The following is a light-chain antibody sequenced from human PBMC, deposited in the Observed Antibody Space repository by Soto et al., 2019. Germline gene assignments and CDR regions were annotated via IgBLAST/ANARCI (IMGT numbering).Light chain of an antibody. CDR1: QSIDSSY. V-gene: IGKV3-20*01. CDR3: QQYNSYSQT. J-gene: IGKJ1*01. CDR2: NAS. Sequence: EIVLTQSPGTLSLSPGERGTLSCRASQSIDSSYLVRYQQKPGQAPRLLIYNASNRATGIPARFSGSGSGTEFTLTISSLQPDDFATYYCQQYNSYSQTFGQGTKVDIK.